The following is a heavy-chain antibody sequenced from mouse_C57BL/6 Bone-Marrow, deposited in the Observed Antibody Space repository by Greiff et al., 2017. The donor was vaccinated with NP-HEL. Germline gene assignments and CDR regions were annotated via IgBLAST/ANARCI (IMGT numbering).Heavy chain of an antibody. J-gene: IGHJ4*01. CDR1: GFTFSDYY. D-gene: IGHD2-4*01. CDR3: AREGGLRRRTYAMDY. Sequence: EVNLVESEGGLVQPGSSMKLSCTASGFTFSDYYMAWVRQVPEKGLEWVANINYDGSSTYYLDSLKSRFIIARDNAKNSLYLQMSSLKSEDTATYYCAREGGLRRRTYAMDYWGQGTSVTVSS. CDR2: INYDGSST. V-gene: IGHV5-16*01.